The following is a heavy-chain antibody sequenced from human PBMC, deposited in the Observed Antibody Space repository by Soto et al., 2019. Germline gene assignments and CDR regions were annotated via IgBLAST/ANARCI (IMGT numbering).Heavy chain of an antibody. D-gene: IGHD2-2*01. J-gene: IGHJ5*02. CDR1: RSTVGSKY. V-gene: IGHV3-53*01. CDR2: IYTGDTP. CDR3: TRDLMDVVPPADDLFDP. Sequence: GSLRLSCAASRSTVGSKYVSWVRQAPGKGLEWVSVIYTGDTPYYADSVKGRFTISRDNSKNTLYLQMDSLRVEDTAVYYCTRDLMDVVPPADDLFDPWGQGILVTVSS.